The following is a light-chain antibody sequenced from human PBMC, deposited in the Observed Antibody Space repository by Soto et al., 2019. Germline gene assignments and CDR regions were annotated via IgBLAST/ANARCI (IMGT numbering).Light chain of an antibody. Sequence: DIQVTQSPSSLSASVGDRVTITCRASQSISSYLNWYQQKPGKAPKLXIYAASSLQSGVPSRFSGSGSGTDFTLTISSLQPEDFATYYCQQSYSTPRTFGGGTKVDIK. J-gene: IGKJ4*02. CDR3: QQSYSTPRT. CDR2: AAS. V-gene: IGKV1-39*01. CDR1: QSISSY.